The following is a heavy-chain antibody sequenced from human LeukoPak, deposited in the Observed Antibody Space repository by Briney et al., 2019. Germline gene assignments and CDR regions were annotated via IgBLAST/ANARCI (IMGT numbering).Heavy chain of an antibody. Sequence: GASVKVSCKASGYTFTSNYIHWVRQAPGQGLEWMGMIYPRDGSTSYAQKFQGRVTVTRDTSTSTVHMELSGLRPEDMAVYYCARDREGFDYWGQGTLVTVSS. CDR2: IYPRDGST. CDR3: ARDREGFDY. CDR1: GYTFTSNY. V-gene: IGHV1-46*01. J-gene: IGHJ4*02.